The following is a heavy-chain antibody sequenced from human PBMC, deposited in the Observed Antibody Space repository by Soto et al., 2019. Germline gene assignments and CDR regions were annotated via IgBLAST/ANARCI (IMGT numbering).Heavy chain of an antibody. CDR3: ARDEGVASGN. Sequence: QVQLVQSGAEVKKPGASVKVSCRASGYTFSSSPLHWVRQAPGQRPEWMGWINTANDDTKYSQKFQDRVTLTRDTSASIAYMEVSSLTPEDTAVYYCARDEGVASGNWGQGTLVTVSS. CDR2: INTANDDT. CDR1: GYTFSSSP. J-gene: IGHJ4*02. V-gene: IGHV1-3*04. D-gene: IGHD5-12*01.